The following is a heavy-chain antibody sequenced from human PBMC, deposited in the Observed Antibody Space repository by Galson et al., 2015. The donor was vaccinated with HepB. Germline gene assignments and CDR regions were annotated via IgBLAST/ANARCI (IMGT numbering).Heavy chain of an antibody. Sequence: ETLSLTCTVSGGSISSSSYYWGWIRQPPGKGLEWIGSIYYSGSTYYNPSLKSRVTISVDTSKNQFSLKLSSVTAADTAVYYCARDVWLVRAGTDYWGQGTLVTVSS. J-gene: IGHJ4*02. CDR1: GGSISSSSYY. V-gene: IGHV4-39*07. CDR2: IYYSGST. CDR3: ARDVWLVRAGTDY. D-gene: IGHD6-19*01.